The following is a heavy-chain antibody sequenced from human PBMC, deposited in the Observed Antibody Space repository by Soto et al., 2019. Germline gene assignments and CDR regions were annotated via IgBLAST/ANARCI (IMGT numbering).Heavy chain of an antibody. Sequence: SETLSLTCTVSGYVIKSGYYWAWIRQAPGKGLEWIASIHQGGSTYYNPSLKSRVTISVDTSKNQFSLKLSSVTAADTAVYYCARSFDFSSYNWFDPWGQGTLVTVTS. V-gene: IGHV4-38-2*02. CDR1: GYVIKSGYY. CDR2: IHQGGST. D-gene: IGHD6-13*01. CDR3: ARSFDFSSYNWFDP. J-gene: IGHJ5*02.